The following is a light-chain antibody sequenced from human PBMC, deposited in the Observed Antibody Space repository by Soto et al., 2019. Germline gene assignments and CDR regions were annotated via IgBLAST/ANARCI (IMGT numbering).Light chain of an antibody. J-gene: IGKJ1*01. V-gene: IGKV3-20*01. CDR3: QQYGSSPSWT. CDR2: DAS. CDR1: QSVSSSY. Sequence: EIVFTQSPCTLSLSPGERATLSCRASQSVSSSYLAWYQQKPGQAPRLLIYDASSRATGIPDRFSGSGSGTDFTLTISRLEPEDFAVYYCQQYGSSPSWTFGQGTKVDIK.